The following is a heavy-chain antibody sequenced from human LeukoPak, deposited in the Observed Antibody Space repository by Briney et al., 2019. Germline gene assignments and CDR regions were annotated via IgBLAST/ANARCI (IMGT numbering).Heavy chain of an antibody. J-gene: IGHJ4*02. CDR3: ARESRQWLVLGGVDY. D-gene: IGHD6-19*01. Sequence: GGSLRLSCAASGFTFNDYYMSWIRQAPGKGLGWVSYMSSSGSTIYYADSVKGRFTISRDNAKNSLYLQMNSLRAEDTAVYYCARESRQWLVLGGVDYWGQGTLVTVSS. CDR2: MSSSGSTI. CDR1: GFTFNDYY. V-gene: IGHV3-11*04.